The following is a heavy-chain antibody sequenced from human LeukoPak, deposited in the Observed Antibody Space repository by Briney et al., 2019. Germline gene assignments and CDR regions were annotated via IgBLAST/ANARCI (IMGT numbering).Heavy chain of an antibody. CDR1: GFTFSSYW. D-gene: IGHD2-21*01. CDR3: AKDAVIASTWYGAFDI. V-gene: IGHV3-23*01. CDR2: ISGSGGST. J-gene: IGHJ3*02. Sequence: GGSLRLSCAASGFTFSSYWMSWVRQAPGKGLEWVSAISGSGGSTYYADPVKGRFTISRDNSKNTLYLQMNSLRAEDTAVYYCAKDAVIASTWYGAFDIWGQGTMVTVSS.